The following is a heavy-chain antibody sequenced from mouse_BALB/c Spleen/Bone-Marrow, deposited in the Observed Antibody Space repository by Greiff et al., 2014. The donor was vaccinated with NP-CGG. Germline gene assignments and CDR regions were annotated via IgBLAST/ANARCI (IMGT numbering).Heavy chain of an antibody. Sequence: QVQLKESGAELVRPGTSVKVSCKASGYAFTNYLIVWVKQRPGQGLEWIGVINPGSGGTNYNEKFKGKATLTADKSSSTAYMQLSSLTSDDSAVYFCARGGDYGFMDYWGQGTSVAVSS. CDR1: GYAFTNYL. J-gene: IGHJ4*01. CDR3: ARGGDYGFMDY. V-gene: IGHV1-54*01. D-gene: IGHD1-2*01. CDR2: INPGSGGT.